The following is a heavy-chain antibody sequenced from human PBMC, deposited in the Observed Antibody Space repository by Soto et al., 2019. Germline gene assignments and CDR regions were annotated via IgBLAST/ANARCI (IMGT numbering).Heavy chain of an antibody. CDR3: ASGLYGYTDYYGMDV. D-gene: IGHD3-16*02. CDR2: IIPILGIA. V-gene: IGHV1-69*02. CDR1: GGTFSSYT. J-gene: IGHJ6*02. Sequence: GASVKVSCKASGGTFSSYTISWVRQAPGQGLEWMGRIIPILGIANYAQKFQGRVTITVDKSTSTAYMELSSLRSEDTAVYYCASGLYGYTDYYGMDVWGQGTTVTVSS.